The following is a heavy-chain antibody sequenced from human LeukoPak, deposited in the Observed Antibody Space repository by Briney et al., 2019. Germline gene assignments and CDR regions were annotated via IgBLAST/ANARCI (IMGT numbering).Heavy chain of an antibody. J-gene: IGHJ4*02. CDR3: AKDRLASSTGCSWDY. CDR2: ISGSGGST. D-gene: IGHD2-2*01. V-gene: IGHV3-23*01. CDR1: GFTFSSYA. Sequence: GGSLRLSCAASGFTFSSYAMSWVRQAPGKGLEWVSAISGSGGSTYYADSVKGRFTISRDNSKNTLYLQMNSLRAEDTAVYYCAKDRLASSTGCSWDYWGQGTLVTVSS.